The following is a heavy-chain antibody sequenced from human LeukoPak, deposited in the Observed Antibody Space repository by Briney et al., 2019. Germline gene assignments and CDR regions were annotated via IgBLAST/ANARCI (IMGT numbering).Heavy chain of an antibody. CDR2: ISSSGSTI. CDR1: GFTFSSYE. Sequence: GRSLRLSCAASGFTFSSYEMNWVRQAPGKGLEWVSYISSSGSTIYYADSVKGRFTISRDNAKNSLYLQMNSLRAEDTAVYYCARDRSPGWFDPWGQGTLVTVSS. CDR3: ARDRSPGWFDP. J-gene: IGHJ5*02. V-gene: IGHV3-48*03.